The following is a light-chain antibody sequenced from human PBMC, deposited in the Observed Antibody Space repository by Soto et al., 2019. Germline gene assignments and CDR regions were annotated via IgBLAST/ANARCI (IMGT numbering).Light chain of an antibody. CDR1: SSDVGGYNY. V-gene: IGLV2-14*01. Sequence: QSVLTRPASVSGSPGQSITISCTGTSSDVGGYNYVSWYQQHPGKAPKLMICEVSNRPSGVSNRFSGSKSGNTASLTISGLQAEDEADYYCSSYTSSTTLVVFGGGTKVTVL. CDR3: SSYTSSTTLVV. CDR2: EVS. J-gene: IGLJ2*01.